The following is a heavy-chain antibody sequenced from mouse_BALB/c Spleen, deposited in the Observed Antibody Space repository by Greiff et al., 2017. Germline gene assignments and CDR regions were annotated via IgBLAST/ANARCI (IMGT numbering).Heavy chain of an antibody. CDR3: ARSYYRYDRWDYFDY. Sequence: EVMLVESGPGLVKPSQSLSLTCTVTGYSITSDYAWNWIRQFPGNKLEWMGYISYSGSTSYNPSLKSRISITRDTSKNQFFLQLNSVTTEDTATYYCARSYYRYDRWDYFDYWGQGTTLTVSS. J-gene: IGHJ2*01. V-gene: IGHV3-2*02. CDR2: ISYSGST. D-gene: IGHD2-14*01. CDR1: GYSITSDYA.